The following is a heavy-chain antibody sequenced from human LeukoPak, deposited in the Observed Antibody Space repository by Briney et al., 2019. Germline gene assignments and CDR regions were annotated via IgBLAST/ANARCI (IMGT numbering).Heavy chain of an antibody. D-gene: IGHD1-26*01. J-gene: IGHJ4*02. CDR2: IHYSGST. V-gene: IGHV4-39*01. CDR3: ARLASGRFFDY. CDR1: GGSISSSTYH. Sequence: ASETLSLTCTVSGGSISSSTYHWGWIRQPPGKGLEWIGSIHYSGSTYYNPSLDSRVTISVDTSKNQFSLKLSSVTAADTAVHYCARLASGRFFDYWGQGTLVTVSS.